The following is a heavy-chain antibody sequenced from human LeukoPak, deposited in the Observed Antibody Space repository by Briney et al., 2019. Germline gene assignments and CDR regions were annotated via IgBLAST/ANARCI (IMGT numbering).Heavy chain of an antibody. CDR1: GFTVSSNY. J-gene: IGHJ6*03. D-gene: IGHD4-23*01. CDR3: ARVSTVVTHYYYYYMDV. Sequence: GGSLRLSCAASGFTVSSNYMSWVRQAPGKGLEWVSVIYSGGSTYYADSVKGRFTISRDNSKNTLYLQMNSLRAEDTAVYYCARVSTVVTHYYYYYMDVWGKGTTVTISS. CDR2: IYSGGST. V-gene: IGHV3-66*01.